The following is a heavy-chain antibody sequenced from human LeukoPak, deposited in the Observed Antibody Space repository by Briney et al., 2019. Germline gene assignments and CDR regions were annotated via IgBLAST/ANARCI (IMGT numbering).Heavy chain of an antibody. CDR1: GGSISSGSYY. CDR2: IYTSGST. Sequence: PSQTLSLTCTVSGGSISSGSYYWSWIRQPAGKGPEWIGRIYTSGSTNYNPSLKSRVTISVDTSKNQFSLKLSSVTAADTAVYYCARGGRYYDSSGYYSIDYWGQGTLVTVSS. J-gene: IGHJ4*02. D-gene: IGHD3-22*01. V-gene: IGHV4-61*02. CDR3: ARGGRYYDSSGYYSIDY.